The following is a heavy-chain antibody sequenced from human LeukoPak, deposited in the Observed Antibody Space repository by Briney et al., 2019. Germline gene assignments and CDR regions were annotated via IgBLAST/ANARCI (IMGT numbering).Heavy chain of an antibody. D-gene: IGHD3-22*01. J-gene: IGHJ4*02. CDR1: GFSFSSYS. CDR3: ARSVYYADY. CDR2: ISSSGSTK. Sequence: GGSLRLSCAASGFSFSSYSMNWVRQAPGKGLEWVPFISSSGSTKSYADSVKGRFTISRDNAKNSLYLQMNSLRDEDTAVYYCARSVYYADYWGQGTLVTVSS. V-gene: IGHV3-48*02.